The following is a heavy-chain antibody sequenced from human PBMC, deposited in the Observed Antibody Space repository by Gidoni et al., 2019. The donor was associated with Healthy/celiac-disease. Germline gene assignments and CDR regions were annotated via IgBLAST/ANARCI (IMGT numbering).Heavy chain of an antibody. Sequence: QVQLQQWGAGLLKPSETLSLTCAVYGGSFSGEYWSMIRQPPGTGLAWIGEINHSVSTNYNPSLKCRDTRSVDTSKNQFYQKLSSVTAADTAVYYWASVGSWFDPWGQGTLVTVSS. J-gene: IGHJ5*02. V-gene: IGHV4-34*01. CDR2: INHSVST. CDR1: GGSFSGEY. CDR3: ASVGSWFDP. D-gene: IGHD1-26*01.